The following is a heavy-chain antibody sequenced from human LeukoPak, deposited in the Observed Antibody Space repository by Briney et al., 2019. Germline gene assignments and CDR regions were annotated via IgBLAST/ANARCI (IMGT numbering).Heavy chain of an antibody. CDR1: GFTFSSYE. V-gene: IGHV3-48*03. Sequence: GGSLRLSCTASGFTFSSYEMNWVRQAPGKGLEGVSYIRGSGTTIDYADSVKGRFTISRDNAKNSLYLQMNSLRGEDTAVYYCARASRFYYYGMDVWGQGTTVTVSS. CDR3: ARASRFYYYGMDV. J-gene: IGHJ6*02. CDR2: IRGSGTTI.